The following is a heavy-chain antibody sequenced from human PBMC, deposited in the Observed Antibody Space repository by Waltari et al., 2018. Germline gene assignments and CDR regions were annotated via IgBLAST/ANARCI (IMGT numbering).Heavy chain of an antibody. CDR1: GGSISSGSYY. D-gene: IGHD6-13*01. J-gene: IGHJ4*02. CDR2: IYTSGST. CDR3: AREQQLPLYYFDY. Sequence: QVQLQESGPGLVKPSQTLSLTCTASGGSISSGSYYWSWIRQPAGKGLEWIGRIYTSGSTNYNPSLKSRVTISVDTSKNQFSLKLSSVTAADTAVYYCAREQQLPLYYFDYWGQGTLVTVSS. V-gene: IGHV4-61*02.